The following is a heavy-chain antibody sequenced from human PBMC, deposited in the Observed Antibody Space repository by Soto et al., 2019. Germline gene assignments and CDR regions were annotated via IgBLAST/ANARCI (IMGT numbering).Heavy chain of an antibody. V-gene: IGHV4-59*08. D-gene: IGHD3-10*01. J-gene: IGHJ4*02. CDR2: IYYSGST. CDR3: ARHNYGSGSTYFDY. CDR1: GGSISSYY. Sequence: QVQLQESGPGLVKPSETLSLTCTVSGGSISSYYWSWIRQPPGKGLEWIGYIYYSGSTNYNPSLKSRVPISVDTSKNQFSLKLTSMTAADTAVYYCARHNYGSGSTYFDYWGQGTLVTVSS.